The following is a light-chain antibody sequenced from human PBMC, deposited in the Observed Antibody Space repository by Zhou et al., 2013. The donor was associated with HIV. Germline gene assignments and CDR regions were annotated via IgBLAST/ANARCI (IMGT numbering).Light chain of an antibody. J-gene: IGKJ1*01. CDR3: QQSYTTWT. Sequence: DIQMTQSPSSLSASLGDRVTITCRSSQTISSYLNWYQQKPGKAPKLLIYAASSLRSGVPSRFSGSGSGTDFTLTISSLQPEDFATYYCQQSYTTWTFGQGTKVEIK. CDR2: AAS. V-gene: IGKV1-39*01. CDR1: QTISSY.